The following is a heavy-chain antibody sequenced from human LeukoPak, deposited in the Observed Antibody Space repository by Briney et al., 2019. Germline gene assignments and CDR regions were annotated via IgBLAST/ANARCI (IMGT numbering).Heavy chain of an antibody. CDR3: AKDSSVFHYDSRNLDY. J-gene: IGHJ4*02. D-gene: IGHD3-22*01. CDR1: GFTFSSHA. CDR2: ISGGNSVTT. V-gene: IGHV3-23*01. Sequence: PGGSLRLSCAASGFTFSSHAMNWVRQAPGKGLEWVSSISGGNSVTTFYADSVKGRFTISRDNSKNTLYLQMNSLGAEDTAVFYCAKDSSVFHYDSRNLDYWGQGTLVTVSS.